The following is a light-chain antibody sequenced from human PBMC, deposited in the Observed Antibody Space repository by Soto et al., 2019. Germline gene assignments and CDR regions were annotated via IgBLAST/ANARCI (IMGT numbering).Light chain of an antibody. Sequence: QCVLTQPASVSGFPGRAITISCTGTSSDVGGYNYVSWYQQHPGKAPKLMIYDVSNRPSGVSNRFSGSKSGNTASLTISGLQAEDEADYYCSSYTGSTLYVFGTGTKVTVL. V-gene: IGLV2-14*01. J-gene: IGLJ1*01. CDR2: DVS. CDR1: SSDVGGYNY. CDR3: SSYTGSTLYV.